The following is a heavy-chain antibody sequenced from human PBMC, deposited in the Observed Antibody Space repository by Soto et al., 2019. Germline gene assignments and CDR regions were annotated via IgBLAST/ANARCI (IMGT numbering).Heavy chain of an antibody. J-gene: IGHJ6*02. V-gene: IGHV1-69*13. CDR2: IIPVFGTV. Sequence: SVKVSCKASGGTLSSYVISWVRQAPGQGLEWMGGIIPVFGTVNYAQKFQGRVTITADESTTTAYMELRSLRSEDAAVYYCARAQRIQLWASGMDVWGQGTTVTVSS. D-gene: IGHD5-18*01. CDR3: ARAQRIQLWASGMDV. CDR1: GGTLSSYV.